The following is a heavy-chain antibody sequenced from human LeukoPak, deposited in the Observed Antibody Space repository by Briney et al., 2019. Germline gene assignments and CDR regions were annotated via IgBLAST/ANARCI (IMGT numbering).Heavy chain of an antibody. D-gene: IGHD2-2*02. CDR1: GGSISSSSYY. V-gene: IGHV4-39*01. J-gene: IGHJ4*02. CDR2: IYYSGST. Sequence: SETLSLTCTVSGGSISSSSYYWGWIRQPPGKGLEWIGSIYYSGSTYYNPPLKSRVTISVDTSKNQFSLKLSSVPAADTAVYYCARQLLYYYFDYWGQGTLVTVSS. CDR3: ARQLLYYYFDY.